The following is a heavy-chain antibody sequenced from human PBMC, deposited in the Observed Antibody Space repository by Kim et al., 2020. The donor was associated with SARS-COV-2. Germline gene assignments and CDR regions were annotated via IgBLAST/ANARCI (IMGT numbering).Heavy chain of an antibody. Sequence: HVTISADKSISTAYLQWSSLKASDTAMYYCARHNVGIANWFDPWGQGTLVTVSS. CDR3: ARHNVGIANWFDP. V-gene: IGHV5-10-1*01. D-gene: IGHD2-21*01. J-gene: IGHJ5*02.